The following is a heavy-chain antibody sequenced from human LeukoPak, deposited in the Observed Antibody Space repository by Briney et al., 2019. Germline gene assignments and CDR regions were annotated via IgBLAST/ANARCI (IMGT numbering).Heavy chain of an antibody. CDR3: ASRRDDFWSGYAFDI. D-gene: IGHD3-3*01. Sequence: ASVKVSCKASGYTFTSYGISWVRQAPGQGLEWMGWISAYNGNTNYAQKLQGRVTMTTDTSTSTAYMELRSLRSDDTAVYYCASRRDDFWSGYAFDIWGQGTMVTVSS. J-gene: IGHJ3*02. CDR2: ISAYNGNT. CDR1: GYTFTSYG. V-gene: IGHV1-18*01.